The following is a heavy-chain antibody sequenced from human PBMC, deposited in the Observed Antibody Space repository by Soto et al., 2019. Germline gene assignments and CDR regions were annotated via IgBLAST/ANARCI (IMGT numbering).Heavy chain of an antibody. J-gene: IGHJ4*02. D-gene: IGHD2-21*02. CDR3: AGDRWRRLGGDF. V-gene: IGHV3-33*01. Sequence: QVQLLESGGGVVQPGRSLRLSCTASGFVFSDYGMHWFRQAPGKGLEWVAVIYNDGSNEYYGDSVKGRFTISRDNSQNTLYLQMNILRAEDTGVYYCAGDRWRRLGGDFWGQGTLVTVSS. CDR2: IYNDGSNE. CDR1: GFVFSDYG.